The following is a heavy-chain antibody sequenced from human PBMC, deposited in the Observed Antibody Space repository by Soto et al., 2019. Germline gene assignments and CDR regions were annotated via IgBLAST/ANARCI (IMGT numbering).Heavy chain of an antibody. CDR3: ARDQEIHVHYDFWSGPTNWFDP. J-gene: IGHJ5*02. CDR1: GYTFTSYG. V-gene: IGHV1-3*01. D-gene: IGHD3-3*01. Sequence: GASVKVSCKASGYTFTSYGISWVRQAPGQGLEWMGWINAGNGNTKYSQKFQGRVTITRDTSASTAYMELSSLRPEDTAVYYCARDQEIHVHYDFWSGPTNWFDPWGQGTLVTVSS. CDR2: INAGNGNT.